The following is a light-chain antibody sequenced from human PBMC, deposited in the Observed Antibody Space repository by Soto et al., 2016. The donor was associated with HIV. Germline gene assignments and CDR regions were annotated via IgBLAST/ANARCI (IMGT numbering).Light chain of an antibody. V-gene: IGLV3-1*01. J-gene: IGLJ2*01. CDR3: QAWDSSIVV. CDR2: EDT. Sequence: SHGLTQPPSVSVSPGQTVSITCSGDKLGDKYASWYQQKSGQSPVLVIYEDTKRPSGIPERFSGSNSGNSATLTISGTQATDEADYYCQAWDSSIVVFGGGTKLAVL. CDR1: KLGDKY.